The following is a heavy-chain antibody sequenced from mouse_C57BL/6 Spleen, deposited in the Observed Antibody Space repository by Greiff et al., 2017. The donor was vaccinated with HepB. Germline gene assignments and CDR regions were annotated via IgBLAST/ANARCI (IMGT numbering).Heavy chain of an antibody. V-gene: IGHV1-7*01. CDR1: GYTFTSYW. CDR2: INPSSGYT. Sequence: VQLQQSGAELAKPGASVKLSCKASGYTFTSYWMHWVKQRPGQGLEWIGYINPSSGYTKYNQKFKDKATLTEDKSSSTAYMQLSSLTYEDSAVYYCARGSWYFDVWGTGTTVTVSS. J-gene: IGHJ1*03. CDR3: ARGSWYFDV.